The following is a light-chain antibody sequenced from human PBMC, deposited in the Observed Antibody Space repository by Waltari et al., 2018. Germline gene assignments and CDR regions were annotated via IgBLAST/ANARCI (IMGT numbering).Light chain of an antibody. CDR3: QQAYRFPLT. CDR2: STS. V-gene: IGKV1-12*01. J-gene: IGKJ4*01. Sequence: DIQMTQSPSSVSASVGDRVTVTCRASQGLIGWLAWYQQKPGKAPTLLIFSTSRLQSGVPSRFSGSGSGADFTLTISNLQPEDIATYYCQQAYRFPLTFGGGTKVEIK. CDR1: QGLIGW.